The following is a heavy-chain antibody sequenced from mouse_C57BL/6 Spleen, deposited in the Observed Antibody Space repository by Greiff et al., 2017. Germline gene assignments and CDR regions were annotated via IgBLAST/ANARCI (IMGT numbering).Heavy chain of an antibody. J-gene: IGHJ4*01. CDR3: ARKPENAMDD. CDR2: IWSGGST. Sequence: QVQLQQSGPGLVQPSQSLSITCTVSGFSLTSYGVHWVRQSPGKGLEWLGVIWSGGSTDYNAAFISRLSISKDNSKSQVFFKMTSLQADDTAIDYCARKPENAMDDWGQGTSVTVSS. CDR1: GFSLTSYG. V-gene: IGHV2-2*01.